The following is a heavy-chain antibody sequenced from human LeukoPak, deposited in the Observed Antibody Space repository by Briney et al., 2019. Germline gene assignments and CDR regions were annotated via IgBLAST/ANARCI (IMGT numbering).Heavy chain of an antibody. V-gene: IGHV4-59*08. J-gene: IGHJ5*02. CDR1: GGSISSYY. CDR2: IDYNGGT. Sequence: YPSETLSLTCTVSGGSISSYYWSWIRQPPGKGLEWIGYIDYNGGTKYNPSLKSRVTISADTSKNQFSLKLTSVTAADTAVYYCARHTASYYGWFDPWGRGTLVTVSA. CDR3: ARHTASYYGWFDP. D-gene: IGHD3-10*01.